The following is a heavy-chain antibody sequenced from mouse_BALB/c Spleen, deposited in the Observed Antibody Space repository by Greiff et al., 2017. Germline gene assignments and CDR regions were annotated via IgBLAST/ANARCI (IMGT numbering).Heavy chain of an antibody. D-gene: IGHD2-3*01. V-gene: IGHV5-6*01. CDR2: ISSGGSYT. CDR3: ARHNDGYSQAWFAY. J-gene: IGHJ3*01. Sequence: EVNVVESGGDLVKPGGSLKLSCAASGFTFSSYGMSWVRQTPDKRLEWVATISSGGSYTYYPDSVKGRFTISRDNAKNTLYLQMSSLKSEDTAMYYCARHNDGYSQAWFAYWGQGTLVTVSA. CDR1: GFTFSSYG.